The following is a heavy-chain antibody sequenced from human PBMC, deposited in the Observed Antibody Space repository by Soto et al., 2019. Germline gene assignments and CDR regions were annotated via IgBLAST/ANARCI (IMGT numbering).Heavy chain of an antibody. CDR3: ARGRARGWYLGY. V-gene: IGHV4-34*01. CDR2: INHSGST. D-gene: IGHD6-19*01. Sequence: SETLSLTCAVYGGSFSGYYWSWIRQPPGKGLEWIGEINHSGSTNYNPSLKSRVTISVDTSKNQFSLKLSSVTAADTAVYYCARGRARGWYLGYWGQGTLVTVSS. J-gene: IGHJ4*02. CDR1: GGSFSGYY.